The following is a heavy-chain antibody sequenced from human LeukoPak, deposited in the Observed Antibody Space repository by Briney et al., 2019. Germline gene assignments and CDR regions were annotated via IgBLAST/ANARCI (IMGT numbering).Heavy chain of an antibody. CDR1: GFTFSSYA. V-gene: IGHV3-23*01. Sequence: GGSLRLSCAASGFTFSSYAMSWVRQAPGKGLEWVSAISGSGGSTYYAGSVKGRFTISRDNSKNTLYLQMNSLRAEDTAIYYCAKDLLSGRNDYWGQGTLVTVSS. D-gene: IGHD1-26*01. CDR2: ISGSGGST. CDR3: AKDLLSGRNDY. J-gene: IGHJ4*02.